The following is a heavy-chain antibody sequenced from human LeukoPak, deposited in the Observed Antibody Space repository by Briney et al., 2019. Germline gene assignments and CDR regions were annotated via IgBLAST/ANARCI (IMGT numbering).Heavy chain of an antibody. CDR3: AKGREEYYFRKEGGYYFDY. D-gene: IGHD2/OR15-2a*01. J-gene: IGHJ4*02. V-gene: IGHV3-9*01. CDR1: EFSVGSNY. Sequence: PGGSLRLSCAASEFSVGSNYMTWVRQAPGKGLEWVSGISWNSGSIGYADSVKGRFTISRDNAKNSLYLQMNSLRAEDTALYYCAKGREEYYFRKEGGYYFDYWGQGTLVTVSS. CDR2: ISWNSGSI.